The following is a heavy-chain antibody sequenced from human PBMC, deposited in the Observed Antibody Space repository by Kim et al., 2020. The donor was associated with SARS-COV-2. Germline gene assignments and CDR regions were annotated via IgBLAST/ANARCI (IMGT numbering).Heavy chain of an antibody. V-gene: IGHV3-30*04. D-gene: IGHD2-2*02. CDR2: ISSDATNK. CDR1: GFTLSSYS. J-gene: IGHJ6*02. CDR3: ARDRIIVVPAAILSRYYYGMDV. Sequence: GGSLRLSCAASGFTLSSYSMHWVRQAPGKGLEWVALISSDATNKYFADSVKGRFTISRDNSKNTLYLQMASLRPEDTAVYYCARDRIIVVPAAILSRYYYGMDVWGQGTTVTVSS.